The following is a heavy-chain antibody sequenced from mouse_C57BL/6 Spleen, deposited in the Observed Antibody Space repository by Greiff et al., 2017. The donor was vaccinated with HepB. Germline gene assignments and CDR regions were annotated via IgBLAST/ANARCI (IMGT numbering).Heavy chain of an antibody. Sequence: QVQLQQPGAELVKPGASVKLSCKASGYTFTSYWMHWVKQRPGRGLEWIGRIDPNSGGTKYNEKFKSKATLTVDKHSSTAYMQIGSLTSEDSAVYYCARGGYSNNFAWFAYWGQGTLVTVSA. J-gene: IGHJ3*01. D-gene: IGHD2-5*01. V-gene: IGHV1-72*01. CDR2: IDPNSGGT. CDR1: GYTFTSYW. CDR3: ARGGYSNNFAWFAY.